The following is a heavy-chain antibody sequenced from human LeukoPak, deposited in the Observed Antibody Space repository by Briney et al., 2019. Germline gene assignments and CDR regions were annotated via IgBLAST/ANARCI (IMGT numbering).Heavy chain of an antibody. Sequence: GASVKVSCKASGYTFTSNYIHWVRQAPGQGLEWMGMIYPRDGSTSYAQKFQGRVTVTRDTSTSTVHMELSSLRSEDTAVYYCARGPHWYFDLWGRGTLVTVSS. CDR1: GYTFTSNY. CDR2: IYPRDGST. CDR3: ARGPHWYFDL. J-gene: IGHJ2*01. V-gene: IGHV1-46*01.